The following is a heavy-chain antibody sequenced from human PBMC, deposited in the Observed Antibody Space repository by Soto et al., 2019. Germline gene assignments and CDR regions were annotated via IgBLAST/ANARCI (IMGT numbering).Heavy chain of an antibody. J-gene: IGHJ6*02. Sequence: ASVKVSCNASGYTFTSYGISWVRQAPRQGLEWMGWISAYNGNTNYAQKLQGRVTMTTDTSTSTAYMELRSLRSDDTAVYYCARDQAIYSSGWYPPDHYYYYYGMDVWGQGTTVTVSS. CDR1: GYTFTSYG. CDR3: ARDQAIYSSGWYPPDHYYYYYGMDV. CDR2: ISAYNGNT. D-gene: IGHD6-19*01. V-gene: IGHV1-18*01.